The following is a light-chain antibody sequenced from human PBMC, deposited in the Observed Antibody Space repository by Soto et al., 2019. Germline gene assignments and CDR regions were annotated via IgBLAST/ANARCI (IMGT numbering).Light chain of an antibody. CDR1: QNLRSS. V-gene: IGKV3-15*01. Sequence: VITQSPATLSVSPGERATLSCRASQNLRSSLAWYQQKPGQAPRLLIYGASTRATGIPARFSGSGSGTEFTLTISXLQSEDFAVYFCQQYNIWPQTFGQGTKVDIK. CDR2: GAS. CDR3: QQYNIWPQT. J-gene: IGKJ1*01.